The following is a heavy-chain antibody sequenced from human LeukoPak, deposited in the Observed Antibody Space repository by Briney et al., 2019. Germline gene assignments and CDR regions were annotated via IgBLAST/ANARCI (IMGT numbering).Heavy chain of an antibody. J-gene: IGHJ6*03. CDR2: IIPIVGTA. CDR3: AGAGCSSTSCLHYYYYYMDV. D-gene: IGHD2-2*01. Sequence: ASVKVSYNASRGTFSSYAISWVRQAPGQGLEWMGGIIPIVGTANYAQKFQGRVTITTDESTSTAYMELISLRSEDTAVYYCAGAGCSSTSCLHYYYYYMDVWGKGTTVTVSS. CDR1: RGTFSSYA. V-gene: IGHV1-69*05.